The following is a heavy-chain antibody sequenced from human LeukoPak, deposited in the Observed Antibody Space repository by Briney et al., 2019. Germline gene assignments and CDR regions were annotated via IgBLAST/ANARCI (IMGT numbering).Heavy chain of an antibody. CDR1: GGTFSSYA. Sequence: ASVKVSCKASGGTFSSYAISWVRQAPGQGLEWMGGIIPIFGTANYAQKFQGRVTITADESTSTAYMELSSLRSEDTAVYYCASLAAPYYYYGMDVWGQGTTVTVSS. CDR2: IIPIFGTA. D-gene: IGHD6-13*01. CDR3: ASLAAPYYYYGMDV. V-gene: IGHV1-69*13. J-gene: IGHJ6*02.